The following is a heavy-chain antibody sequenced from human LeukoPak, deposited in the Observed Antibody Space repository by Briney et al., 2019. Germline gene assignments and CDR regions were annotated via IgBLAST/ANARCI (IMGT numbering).Heavy chain of an antibody. J-gene: IGHJ4*02. Sequence: HGESLKISCKGSGYTNINYWIAWVRQMPGKGLEWMGVIYPGDSDTRYSPSFEGQVTISADKSITTAHLQWSSLEASDTAIYFCAEGDGYTYRSDYWGQGTLVTVSS. CDR3: AEGDGYTYRSDY. CDR1: GYTNINYW. CDR2: IYPGDSDT. D-gene: IGHD5-24*01. V-gene: IGHV5-51*01.